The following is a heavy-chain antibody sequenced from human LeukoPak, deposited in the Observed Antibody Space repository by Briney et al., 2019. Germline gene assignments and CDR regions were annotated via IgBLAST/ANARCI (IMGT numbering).Heavy chain of an antibody. CDR3: AKDLYQAAAGQLDY. CDR1: GFTFSSYA. CDR2: ISGSGGST. D-gene: IGHD6-13*01. V-gene: IGHV3-23*01. Sequence: GGSLRLSCAASGFTFSSYAMSWVRQAPGKGLEWVSSISGSGGSTYYADSVKGRFTISRDNSKNTLYLQMNSLRAEDTAVYYCAKDLYQAAAGQLDYWGQGTLVTVSS. J-gene: IGHJ4*02.